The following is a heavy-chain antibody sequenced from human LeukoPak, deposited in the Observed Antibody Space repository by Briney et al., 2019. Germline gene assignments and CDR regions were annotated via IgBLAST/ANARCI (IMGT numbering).Heavy chain of an antibody. CDR1: GGSISSGGYY. CDR2: IYYSGST. Sequence: PSETLSLTCTVSGGSISSGGYYWSWIRQHPGKGLEWIVYIYYSGSTYYNPSLKSRVTISVDTSKNQFSLKLSSVTAADTAVYYCARILPYYDSSGYYPVGYYFDYWGQGTLVTVPS. D-gene: IGHD3-22*01. CDR3: ARILPYYDSSGYYPVGYYFDY. V-gene: IGHV4-31*03. J-gene: IGHJ4*02.